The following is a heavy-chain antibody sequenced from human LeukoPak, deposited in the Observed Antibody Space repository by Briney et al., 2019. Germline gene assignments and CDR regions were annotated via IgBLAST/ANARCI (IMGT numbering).Heavy chain of an antibody. J-gene: IGHJ4*02. V-gene: IGHV4-59*08. D-gene: IGHD3-16*01. CDR1: GGSISSYY. CDR2: IYYSGST. CDR3: ARHGGLRGYYFDY. Sequence: SETLSLTCTVSGGSISSYYWSWIRQPPGKGLEWIGYIYYSGSTNCNPSLKSRVTISVDTSKNQFSLKLSSVTAADTAVYYCARHGGLRGYYFDYWGQGTLVTVSS.